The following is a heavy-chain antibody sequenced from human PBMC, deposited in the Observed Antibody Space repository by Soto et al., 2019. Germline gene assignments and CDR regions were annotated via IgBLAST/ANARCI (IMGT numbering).Heavy chain of an antibody. CDR1: GFTFSSYA. V-gene: IGHV3-23*01. J-gene: IGHJ6*03. CDR2: ISGSGGST. D-gene: IGHD2-21*02. CDR3: AKANHLGDPASIHYYYYYYMDV. Sequence: PGGSLRLSCAASGFTFSSYAMSWVRQAPGKGLEWVSAISGSGGSTYYADSVKGRFTISRDNSKNTLYLQMNSLRAEDTAVYYCAKANHLGDPASIHYYYYYYMDVWGKGTTVTVSS.